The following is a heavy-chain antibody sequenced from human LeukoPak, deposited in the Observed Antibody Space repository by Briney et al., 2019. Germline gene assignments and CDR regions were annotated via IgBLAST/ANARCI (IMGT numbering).Heavy chain of an antibody. Sequence: GGSLRLSCAASGFSVNRNYMNWVRQAPGKGLEWVSYISSSSTIYYADSVKGRFTISRDNAKNSLYLQMNSLRAEDTAVYYCARAGSHRNSGYDYWGQGTLVTVSS. CDR3: ARAGSHRNSGYDY. J-gene: IGHJ4*02. CDR1: GFSVNRNY. D-gene: IGHD5-12*01. V-gene: IGHV3-69-1*01. CDR2: ISSSSTI.